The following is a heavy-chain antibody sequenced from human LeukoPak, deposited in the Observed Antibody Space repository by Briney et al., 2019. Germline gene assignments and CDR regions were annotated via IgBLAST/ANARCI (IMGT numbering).Heavy chain of an antibody. Sequence: PGGSLRLSCAASGFTFSSYAMSWVRQAPGKGLEWVSGISAGGGSTYYADSVKGRFTISRDNSKNTLYLQMNSLRAEDTAVYYCAKLNRDYVSYSDYWGQGTLVTVSS. V-gene: IGHV3-23*01. CDR2: ISAGGGST. D-gene: IGHD3-16*01. CDR1: GFTFSSYA. CDR3: AKLNRDYVSYSDY. J-gene: IGHJ4*02.